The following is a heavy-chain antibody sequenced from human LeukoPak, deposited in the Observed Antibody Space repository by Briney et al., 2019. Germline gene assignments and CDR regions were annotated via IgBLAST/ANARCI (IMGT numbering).Heavy chain of an antibody. V-gene: IGHV3-21*01. J-gene: IGHJ4*02. CDR3: VSLYCSGGSCYSL. CDR2: ISSSSSYI. Sequence: PGASLRLSCAASGFTFSSYSMNWVRQAPGKGLELVSSISSSSSYIYYADSVKGRFTISGDNAKNSLYLQMNSLRAEDTAVYYCVSLYCSGGSCYSLWGQGTPVTVSS. CDR1: GFTFSSYS. D-gene: IGHD2-15*01.